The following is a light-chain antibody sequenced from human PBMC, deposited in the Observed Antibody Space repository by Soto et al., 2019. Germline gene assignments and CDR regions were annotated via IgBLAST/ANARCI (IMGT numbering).Light chain of an antibody. Sequence: ETVLTQSPATFSVSPGERATLSCRASQSIGSNLAWYQQRPGQPPRLLIYGASTRATGVPARFSGSGSGTEFTLPITSLQSEDFALYYCQQYNKWPLFTFGPGTKVDIK. V-gene: IGKV3-15*01. CDR1: QSIGSN. J-gene: IGKJ3*01. CDR2: GAS. CDR3: QQYNKWPLFT.